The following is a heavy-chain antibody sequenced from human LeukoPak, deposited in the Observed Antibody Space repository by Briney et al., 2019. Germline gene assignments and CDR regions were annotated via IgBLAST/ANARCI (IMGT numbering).Heavy chain of an antibody. CDR3: ARFGSAGDRRADY. V-gene: IGHV5-51*01. CDR2: IYPSDSDT. D-gene: IGHD6-13*01. CDR1: GYTFTGYW. J-gene: IGHJ4*02. Sequence: GDSLKISCKGSGYTFTGYWIGWVRQMPGKGLEWMGIIYPSDSDTRYSPSFQGQVTISADKSINTAYLQWSSLKVSDTAIYYCARFGSAGDRRADYWGQGTLVTVSS.